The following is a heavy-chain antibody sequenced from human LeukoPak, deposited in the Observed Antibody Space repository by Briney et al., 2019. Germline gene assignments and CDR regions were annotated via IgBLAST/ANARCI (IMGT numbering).Heavy chain of an antibody. Sequence: PGGSLRLSCAASGFTFSSYAMHWVRQAPGKGLEWVAVISYDGSNKYYADSVKGRFTISRDNSKNTLYLQMNSLRAEDTAVYYCARGPNIVVVVAATRGPYYFDYWGQGTLVTVSS. CDR2: ISYDGSNK. V-gene: IGHV3-30-3*01. D-gene: IGHD2-15*01. CDR3: ARGPNIVVVVAATRGPYYFDY. CDR1: GFTFSSYA. J-gene: IGHJ4*02.